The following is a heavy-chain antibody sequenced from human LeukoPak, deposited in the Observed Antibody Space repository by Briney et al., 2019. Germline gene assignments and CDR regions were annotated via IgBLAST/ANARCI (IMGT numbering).Heavy chain of an antibody. D-gene: IGHD2-2*01. Sequence: GGSLSFSVQALGLTFRSYGMHGFRQAPGKGLEGLAYIRYHGSNINYADSVKGRFTISRDNSKDTLFLQMSSLRAEDTAVYYCAKVLTGYCGSTSCPLDSWGQGTLVTVSS. CDR3: AKVLTGYCGSTSCPLDS. J-gene: IGHJ4*02. CDR2: IRYHGSNI. V-gene: IGHV3-30*02. CDR1: GLTFRSYG.